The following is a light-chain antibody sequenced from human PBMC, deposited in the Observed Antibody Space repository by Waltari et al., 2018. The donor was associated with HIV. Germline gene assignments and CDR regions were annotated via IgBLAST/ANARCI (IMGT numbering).Light chain of an antibody. CDR3: SSYAGSSNLRV. Sequence: QSALTQPPSASGSPGQSVTISCTGTSSDVGGYNYVSWYQQHPGKAPKLMLYEVTKRPSGVPDRFAGSKSGNTASLTVSGLQAEDEADYYGSSYAGSSNLRVFGGGTKLTVL. V-gene: IGLV2-8*01. CDR2: EVT. J-gene: IGLJ2*01. CDR1: SSDVGGYNY.